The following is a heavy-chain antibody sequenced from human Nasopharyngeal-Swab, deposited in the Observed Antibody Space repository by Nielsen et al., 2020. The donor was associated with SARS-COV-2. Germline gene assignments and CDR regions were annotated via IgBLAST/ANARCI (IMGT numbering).Heavy chain of an antibody. CDR1: GFTFSSYA. J-gene: IGHJ4*02. D-gene: IGHD6-19*01. CDR3: AKKLSSGWYGPFDY. Sequence: GGSLRLSCAASGFTFSSYAMSWVRQAPGKGLEWVSAISGSGGSTYYADSVKGRFTISRDNSKNTLYLQMNSLRAEDTVVYYCAKKLSSGWYGPFDYWGQGTLVTVSS. V-gene: IGHV3-23*01. CDR2: ISGSGGST.